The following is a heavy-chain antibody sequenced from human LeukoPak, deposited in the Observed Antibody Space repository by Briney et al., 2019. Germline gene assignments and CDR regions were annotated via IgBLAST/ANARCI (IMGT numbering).Heavy chain of an antibody. CDR1: GFTFSDYY. V-gene: IGHV3-11*04. J-gene: IGHJ3*02. CDR3: ARDLRYYDFWSGYYRSRDAFDI. D-gene: IGHD3-3*01. CDR2: ISSSGSTI. Sequence: KPGGSLRLSCAASGFTFSDYYMSWIRQAPGKGLEWVSYISSSGSTIYYADSVKGRFTISRDNAKNSLYLQMNSLRAEDTAVYYCARDLRYYDFWSGYYRSRDAFDIWGQETMVTVSS.